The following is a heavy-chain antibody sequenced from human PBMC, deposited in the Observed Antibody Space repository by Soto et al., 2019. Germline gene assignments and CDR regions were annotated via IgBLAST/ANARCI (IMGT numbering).Heavy chain of an antibody. CDR1: GYTFSNFA. CDR3: ARWPPPVVVITTPGNEIDY. D-gene: IGHD3-22*01. J-gene: IGHJ4*02. Sequence: ASVKVSCKASGYTFSNFAMHWVRQAPGQRLEWMGWINAGNWNTKYSQKFQGRVTITRDTSASTAYMELSSLRSEDTAVYYCARWPPPVVVITTPGNEIDYWGQGTLVTVSS. CDR2: INAGNWNT. V-gene: IGHV1-3*01.